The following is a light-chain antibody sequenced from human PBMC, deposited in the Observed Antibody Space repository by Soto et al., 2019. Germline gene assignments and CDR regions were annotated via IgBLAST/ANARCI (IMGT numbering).Light chain of an antibody. Sequence: DIQMTQSPSSLSASVGDRVTITCRASQGISNYVAWYQQKPGTDPKVLISAASTLQSGIPSRFSGSGFGTDFTLNISSLQPEDVATYYCQKYSSAPFTFGPGTKVEIK. J-gene: IGKJ3*01. V-gene: IGKV1-27*01. CDR1: QGISNY. CDR2: AAS. CDR3: QKYSSAPFT.